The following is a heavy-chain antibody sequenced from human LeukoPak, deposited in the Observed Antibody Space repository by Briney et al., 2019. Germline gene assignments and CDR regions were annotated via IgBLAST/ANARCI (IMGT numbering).Heavy chain of an antibody. CDR1: GGSFSGYY. D-gene: IGHD1-14*01. Sequence: SETLSLTCAVYGGSFSGYYWGWIRQPPGKGLEWIGEINHSGSTNYNPSLKSRVTISVDTSKNQFSLKLSSVTAADTAVYYCARGVARYFDYWGQGTLVTVSS. CDR2: INHSGST. V-gene: IGHV4-34*01. CDR3: ARGVARYFDY. J-gene: IGHJ4*02.